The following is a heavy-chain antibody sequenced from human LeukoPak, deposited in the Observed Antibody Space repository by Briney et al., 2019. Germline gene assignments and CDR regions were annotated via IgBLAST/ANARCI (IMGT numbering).Heavy chain of an antibody. V-gene: IGHV4-59*08. Sequence: SETLSLTCTVSGGSISRYYWSWIRQPPGKELEWIGYIYYSGSTNHNPSLKSRVTISVDTSKNQLSLKLSSVTATDTAVYYCARHFRDEIEMATIYNWFDPWCQGRLVTVSS. CDR3: ARHFRDEIEMATIYNWFDP. CDR2: IYYSGST. J-gene: IGHJ5*02. D-gene: IGHD5-24*01. CDR1: GGSISRYY.